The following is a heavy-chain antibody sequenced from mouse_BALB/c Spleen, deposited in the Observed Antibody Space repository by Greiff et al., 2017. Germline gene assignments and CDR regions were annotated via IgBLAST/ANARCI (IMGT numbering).Heavy chain of an antibody. Sequence: VQLVESGAELVRPGTSVKISCKASGYTFTNYWLGWVKQRPGHGLEWIGDIYPGGGYTNYNEKFKGKATLTADTSSSTAYMQLSSLTSEDSAVYFCARSSMITTVYYFDYWGQGTTLTVSS. CDR2: IYPGGGYT. V-gene: IGHV1-63*02. J-gene: IGHJ2*01. CDR3: ARSSMITTVYYFDY. D-gene: IGHD2-4*01. CDR1: GYTFTNYW.